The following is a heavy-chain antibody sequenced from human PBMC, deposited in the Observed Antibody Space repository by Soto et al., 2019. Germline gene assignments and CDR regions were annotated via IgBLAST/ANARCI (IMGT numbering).Heavy chain of an antibody. J-gene: IGHJ4*02. V-gene: IGHV3-30*03. D-gene: IGHD2-2*01. CDR1: GFTFSSYG. CDR3: APDLALICIDY. Sequence: GGSLRLSCAASGFTFSSYGMHWVRQAPGKGLEWVAVISYDGSNKYYADSVKGRFTISRDNSKNTLYLQMNSLRAEDTALYPCAPDLALICIDYWGQGTLVTVSS. CDR2: ISYDGSNK.